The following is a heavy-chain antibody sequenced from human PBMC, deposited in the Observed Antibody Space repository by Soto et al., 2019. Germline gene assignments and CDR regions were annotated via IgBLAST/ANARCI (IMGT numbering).Heavy chain of an antibody. CDR2: IYYSGST. CDR1: GDSISSYY. V-gene: IGHV4-59*01. D-gene: IGHD6-13*01. Sequence: QVQLQESGPGLVKPSETLSLTCTVSGDSISSYYWSWIRQPPGKGLEWIGYIYYSGSTNYNPSLKSPVTISVDTSKNQFSLNLSSVTAADTAVYYCASSNIAAAGFYYYGMDVWGRGTTVTVSS. J-gene: IGHJ6*02. CDR3: ASSNIAAAGFYYYGMDV.